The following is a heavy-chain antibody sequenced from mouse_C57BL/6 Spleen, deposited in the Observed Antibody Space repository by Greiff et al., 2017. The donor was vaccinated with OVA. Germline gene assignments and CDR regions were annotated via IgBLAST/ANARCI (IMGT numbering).Heavy chain of an antibody. D-gene: IGHD1-1*01. CDR1: GYTFTSYW. Sequence: QVQLQQPGAELVRPGSSVKLSCKASGYTFTSYWMHWVKQRPIQGLEWIGNIDPSDSETHYNQKFKDKATLTVDKSSSTAYMQLSSLTAEDSAVYYCARYDGSSLDYWGQGTTLTVSS. V-gene: IGHV1-52*01. CDR3: ARYDGSSLDY. CDR2: IDPSDSET. J-gene: IGHJ2*01.